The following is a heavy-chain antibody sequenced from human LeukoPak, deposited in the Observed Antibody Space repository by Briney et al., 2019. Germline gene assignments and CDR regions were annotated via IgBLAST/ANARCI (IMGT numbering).Heavy chain of an antibody. V-gene: IGHV3-74*01. CDR1: GFTFSTYW. J-gene: IGHJ4*02. D-gene: IGHD3-9*01. CDR2: VSPEGSKI. CDR3: ARDLDWLLFDY. Sequence: GGSLRLSCAASGFTFSTYWMHWVRQAPGKGLVWVARVSPEGSKINYADSVKGRFTISRDNARNTLYLQMNSLRVEDTAVYYCARDLDWLLFDYWGQGTLATVSS.